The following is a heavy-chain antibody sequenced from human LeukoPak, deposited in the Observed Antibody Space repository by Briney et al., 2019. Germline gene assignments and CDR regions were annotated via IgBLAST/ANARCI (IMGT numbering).Heavy chain of an antibody. CDR2: ISSSSSYI. D-gene: IGHD3-9*01. CDR3: ARDWYDNSDAFDI. Sequence: GGSLRLSCAASGFTFSSYEMNWVRQAPGEGLEWVSYISSSSSYIYYADSVKGRFTISRDNAKNSLYLQMNSLRAEDTAVYYCARDWYDNSDAFDIWGQGTMVTVSS. CDR1: GFTFSSYE. V-gene: IGHV3-21*05. J-gene: IGHJ3*02.